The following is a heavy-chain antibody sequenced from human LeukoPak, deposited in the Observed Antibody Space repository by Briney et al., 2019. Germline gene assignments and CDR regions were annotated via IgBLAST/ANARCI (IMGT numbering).Heavy chain of an antibody. V-gene: IGHV1-2*02. D-gene: IGHD6-19*01. J-gene: IGHJ4*02. CDR3: AAISSGWSEYYFDY. CDR1: GYTFTGYY. CDR2: INPNSGGT. Sequence: ASVTVSCTASGYTFTGYYMHWVRQAPGQGLEWMEWINPNSGGTNYAQKFQGRVTMTRDTSISTAYMELSRLRSDDTAVYYCAAISSGWSEYYFDYWGQGTLVTVSS.